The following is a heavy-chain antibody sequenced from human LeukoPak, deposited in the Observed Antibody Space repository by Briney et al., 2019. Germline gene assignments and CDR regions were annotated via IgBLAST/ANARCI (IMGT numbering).Heavy chain of an antibody. Sequence: GGSLRLSWAASGFTFSSCGMHWVRQAPGKGLEWVAVISYDGSNKYYADSVEGRFPISRDNSKNPLYLQMNSLTAEDTAVSSCAKASYYDTPTRNYYYYYMDVWGKGTTVTVSS. CDR2: ISYDGSNK. J-gene: IGHJ6*03. CDR1: GFTFSSCG. D-gene: IGHD3-22*01. V-gene: IGHV3-30*18. CDR3: AKASYYDTPTRNYYYYYMDV.